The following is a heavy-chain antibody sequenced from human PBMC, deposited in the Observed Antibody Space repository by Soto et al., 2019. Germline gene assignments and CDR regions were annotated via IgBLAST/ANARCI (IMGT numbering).Heavy chain of an antibody. Sequence: SETRSLTCAVYGGSFSGYYWSWIRQPPGKGLEWIGEINHSGSTNYNPSLKSRVTISVDTSKNQFSLKLSSVTAADTAVYYCARGTYYYGSGSYYKPPHGMDVWGQGTTVTVSS. CDR2: INHSGST. CDR1: GGSFSGYY. V-gene: IGHV4-34*01. D-gene: IGHD3-10*01. J-gene: IGHJ6*02. CDR3: ARGTYYYGSGSYYKPPHGMDV.